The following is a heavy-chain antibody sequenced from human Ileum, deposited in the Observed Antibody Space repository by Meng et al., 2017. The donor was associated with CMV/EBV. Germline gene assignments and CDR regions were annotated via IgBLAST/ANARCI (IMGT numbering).Heavy chain of an antibody. CDR1: GFTFGGHY. CDR3: VRSSGWSRFDY. V-gene: IGHV1-2*02. Sequence: HVPLVEGGHKVNKPGALVKVSCTTAGFTFGGHYRHWVRHAPGQGLEWMGCINSKNDGTNYARKFQGRVTMTRETSISTAHMELSGLMSDDTAVYYCVRSSGWSRFDYWGQGTLVTVFS. J-gene: IGHJ4*02. D-gene: IGHD6-19*01. CDR2: INSKNDGT.